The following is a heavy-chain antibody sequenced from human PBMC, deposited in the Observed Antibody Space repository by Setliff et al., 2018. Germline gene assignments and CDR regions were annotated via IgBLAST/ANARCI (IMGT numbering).Heavy chain of an antibody. V-gene: IGHV3-74*01. CDR2: MNGDGGRT. Sequence: GGSLSLSCEGSGFTFSIYWMHWVRQAPGKGQVWVSRMNGDGGRTTYADSVKGRFTISRDNAKNTLYLQMNSLRADDTAVYYCGRGGGDSGWVGRWGQGTLVTVSS. D-gene: IGHD6-19*01. CDR3: GRGGGDSGWVGR. CDR1: GFTFSIYW. J-gene: IGHJ4*02.